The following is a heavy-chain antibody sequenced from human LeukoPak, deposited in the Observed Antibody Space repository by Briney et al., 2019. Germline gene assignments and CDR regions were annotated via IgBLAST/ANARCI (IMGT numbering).Heavy chain of an antibody. CDR1: GFTFSSYA. J-gene: IGHJ4*02. V-gene: IGHV3-30*04. Sequence: GGSLRLSCAASGFTFSSYAMHRVRQAPGKGLEWVAVISYDGSNKYYADSVKGRFTISRDNSKNTLYLQMNSLRAEDTAVYYCAKTGNPATGDYWGQGTLVTVSS. D-gene: IGHD1-1*01. CDR2: ISYDGSNK. CDR3: AKTGNPATGDY.